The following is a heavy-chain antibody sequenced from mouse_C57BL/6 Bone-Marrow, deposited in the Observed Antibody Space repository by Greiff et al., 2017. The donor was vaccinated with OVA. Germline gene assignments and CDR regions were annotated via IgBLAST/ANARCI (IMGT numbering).Heavy chain of an antibody. CDR3: ARPYYSNPFAD. J-gene: IGHJ3*01. CDR1: GFTFSDYG. CDR2: ISSGSSTI. D-gene: IGHD2-5*01. Sequence: EVQVVESGGGLVKPGGSLKLSCAASGFTFSDYGMHWVRQAPEKGLEWVAYISSGSSTIYYADTVKGRFTISRDNAKNTLFLQMTSLRSEDKDMDYCARPYYSNPFADWGQGTMVTVAA. V-gene: IGHV5-17*01.